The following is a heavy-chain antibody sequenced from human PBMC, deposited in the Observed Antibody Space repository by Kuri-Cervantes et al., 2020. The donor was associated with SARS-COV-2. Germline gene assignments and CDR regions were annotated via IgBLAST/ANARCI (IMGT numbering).Heavy chain of an antibody. J-gene: IGHJ3*02. V-gene: IGHV3-30-3*02. Sequence: GESLKISCAASGFTFSSYAMHWVRQAPGKGLGWVAVISYDGSNKYYADSVKGRFTISRDNSKNTLYLQMNSLRAEDTAVYYCAKSPPYGDPERGAFDIWGQGTMVTVSS. CDR2: ISYDGSNK. CDR3: AKSPPYGDPERGAFDI. D-gene: IGHD4-17*01. CDR1: GFTFSSYA.